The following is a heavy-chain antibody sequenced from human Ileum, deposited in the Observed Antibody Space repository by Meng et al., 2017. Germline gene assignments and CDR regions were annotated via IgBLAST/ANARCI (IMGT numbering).Heavy chain of an antibody. V-gene: IGHV3-9*01. J-gene: IGHJ4*02. CDR2: ITWNSVII. D-gene: IGHD5-18*01. CDR3: AKVKWTHVDTAMFDY. Sequence: SLKISCAASGFTFDVYAMHWVRQVPGTGLEWVSGITWNSVIIGYADSVKGRFTISRDNAKNSLYLQMNSLRPEDTGLYYCAKVKWTHVDTAMFDYWGQGTLVTVSS. CDR1: GFTFDVYA.